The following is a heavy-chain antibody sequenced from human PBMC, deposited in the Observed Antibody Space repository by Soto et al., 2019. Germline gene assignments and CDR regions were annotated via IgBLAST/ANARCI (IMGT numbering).Heavy chain of an antibody. Sequence: QMQLVESGGGVVQPGNSLRLSCAASGFIFSNYAMHWVRQAPGKGLEWVALISYDGGYIYYADSVKGRFAISRDNSKKTVELLMNSLRREDTAVYYCARDVTDYVLDVWGQGTTVNVSS. CDR1: GFIFSNYA. V-gene: IGHV3-30*03. CDR3: ARDVTDYVLDV. D-gene: IGHD3-9*01. J-gene: IGHJ6*02. CDR2: ISYDGGYI.